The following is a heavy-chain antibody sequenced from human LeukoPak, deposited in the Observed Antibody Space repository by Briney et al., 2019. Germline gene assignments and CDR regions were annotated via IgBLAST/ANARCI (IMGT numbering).Heavy chain of an antibody. CDR1: GYTFTGYY. D-gene: IGHD3-22*01. J-gene: IGHJ5*02. Sequence: ASVKVSCKSSGYTFTGYYMHWVRQAPGQGLEWMGWNNPNSGGTNYAQKFQGRVTMTRDTSISTAYMELSRLRSDDTAVYYCARGRYYYDSREPNNWFDPWGQGTLVTVSS. CDR2: NNPNSGGT. V-gene: IGHV1-2*02. CDR3: ARGRYYYDSREPNNWFDP.